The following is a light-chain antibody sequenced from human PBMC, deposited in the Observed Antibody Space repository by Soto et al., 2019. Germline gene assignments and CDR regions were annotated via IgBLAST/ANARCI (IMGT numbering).Light chain of an antibody. Sequence: QSVLTQPASVSGSPGQSITISCTGTSSDVGGYNYVSWYQQHPGEAPKLMIYEVSNRPSGVSNRFSGSKSGNTASLTISGLQAEDEADFYCSSYTSSSPHVVFGGGTKLTVL. CDR2: EVS. V-gene: IGLV2-14*01. J-gene: IGLJ2*01. CDR1: SSDVGGYNY. CDR3: SSYTSSSPHVV.